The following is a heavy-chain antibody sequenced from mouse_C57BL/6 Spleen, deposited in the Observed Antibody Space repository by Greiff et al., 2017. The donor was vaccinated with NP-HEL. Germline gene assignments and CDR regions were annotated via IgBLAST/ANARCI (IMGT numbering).Heavy chain of an antibody. CDR3: ARKTIYYDYEGAWFAY. D-gene: IGHD2-4*01. CDR1: GYTFTSYW. J-gene: IGHJ3*01. CDR2: ILPGSGST. V-gene: IGHV1-55*01. Sequence: QVQLQQPGAELVKPGASVKMSCKASGYTFTSYWITWVKQRPGQGLEWIGEILPGSGSTNYNEKFKGKATFTADTSSNTAYMQLSSLTTEDSAIYYCARKTIYYDYEGAWFAYWGQGTLVTVSA.